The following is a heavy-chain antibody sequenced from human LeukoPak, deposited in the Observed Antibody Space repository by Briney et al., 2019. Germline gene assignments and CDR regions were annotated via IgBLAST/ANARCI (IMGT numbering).Heavy chain of an antibody. Sequence: GGSLRLSCAASGFTFSSYAMSWVRQAPGKGLEWVAIISYDGSNKYYADSVKGRFTISRDNSKNTLYLQMNSLRAEDTAVYYCARDQSSGWYGVYWGQGTLVTVSS. CDR2: ISYDGSNK. CDR1: GFTFSSYA. J-gene: IGHJ4*02. V-gene: IGHV3-30-3*01. D-gene: IGHD6-19*01. CDR3: ARDQSSGWYGVY.